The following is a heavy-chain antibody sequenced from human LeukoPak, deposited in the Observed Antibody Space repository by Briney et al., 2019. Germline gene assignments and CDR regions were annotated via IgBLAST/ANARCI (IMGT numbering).Heavy chain of an antibody. CDR3: ASLADYYDSSGYRGDFDY. CDR1: GGSFIGYY. CDR2: INHSGST. D-gene: IGHD3-22*01. Sequence: SETLSLPCPVYGGSFIGYYWGWIRQPPGKGRDGMGEINHSGSTNYNPSLKSRVTISVDTSKNQFSLKLSSVTAADTAVYYCASLADYYDSSGYRGDFDYWGQGTLVTVSS. J-gene: IGHJ4*02. V-gene: IGHV4-34*01.